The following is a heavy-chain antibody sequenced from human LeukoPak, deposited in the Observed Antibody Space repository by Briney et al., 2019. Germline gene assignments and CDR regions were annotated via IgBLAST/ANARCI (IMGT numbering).Heavy chain of an antibody. CDR2: ISYDKSNK. CDR3: ARDLAY. CDR1: GFTFSSYA. V-gene: IGHV3-30-3*01. J-gene: IGHJ4*02. Sequence: GGSLRLSCAASGFTFSSYAMHWVRQAPGKGLEWVALISYDKSNKYYADSVKGRFTISRDNAKNTLYLQMNSLRAEDTAVYYCARDLAYWGQGTLVTVSS.